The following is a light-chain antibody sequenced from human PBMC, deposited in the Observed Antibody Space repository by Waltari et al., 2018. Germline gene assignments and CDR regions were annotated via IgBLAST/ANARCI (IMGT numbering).Light chain of an antibody. V-gene: IGKV3-11*01. CDR1: QSVSSY. CDR3: QQRSNWPLT. Sequence: EIVLTQSPATLSLSPGERATLPCRASQSVSSYLARYQQKPGQAPRLLIYDASNRATGIPARFSGSGSGTDFTLTISSLGPEDFAVYYCQQRSNWPLTFGGGTKVEIK. CDR2: DAS. J-gene: IGKJ4*01.